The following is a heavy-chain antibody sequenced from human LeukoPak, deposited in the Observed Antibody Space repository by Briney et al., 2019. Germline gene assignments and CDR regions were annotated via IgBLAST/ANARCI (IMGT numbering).Heavy chain of an antibody. CDR2: ITSGSSYR. V-gene: IGHV3-23*01. J-gene: IGHJ3*02. CDR3: AKIRPPAYDI. Sequence: ETLSLTCTVSGYSISSGYYWGWIRQPPGKGLEWVSSITSGSSYRFYADSVKGRFTISRDNSKNTLYLQMNSLRAEDTAVYYCAKIRPPAYDIWGQGTMVTVSS. CDR1: GYSISSGYY. D-gene: IGHD3-3*02.